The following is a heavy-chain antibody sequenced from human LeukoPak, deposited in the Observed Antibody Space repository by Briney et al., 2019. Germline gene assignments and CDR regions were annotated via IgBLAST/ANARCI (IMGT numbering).Heavy chain of an antibody. D-gene: IGHD3-22*01. CDR3: ARDRGLHYYDSSGYSRD. CDR1: GGSISSYY. Sequence: SETLSLTCTVSGGSISSYYWGWIRQPPGKGLEWIGSIYYSGSTYYNPSLKSRVTISVDTSKNQFSLKLSSVTAADTAVYYCARDRGLHYYDSSGYSRDWGQGTLVTVSS. J-gene: IGHJ4*02. V-gene: IGHV4-39*07. CDR2: IYYSGST.